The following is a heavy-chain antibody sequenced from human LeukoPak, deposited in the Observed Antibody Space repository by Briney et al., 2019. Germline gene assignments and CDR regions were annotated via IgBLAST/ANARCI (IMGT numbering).Heavy chain of an antibody. CDR1: GGSISGSSYY. CDR3: ARHLFDTGVSYRRYFDY. V-gene: IGHV4-39*01. Sequence: SETLSLTCTISGGSISGSSYYWGWIRQPPGKGLEWIGSIYYSGNTYYNPSLKSRVTISVDTSKNQFSLKLSSVTAADTAVYYCARHLFDTGVSYRRYFDYWGQGTLVTVSS. J-gene: IGHJ4*02. D-gene: IGHD2-8*02. CDR2: IYYSGNT.